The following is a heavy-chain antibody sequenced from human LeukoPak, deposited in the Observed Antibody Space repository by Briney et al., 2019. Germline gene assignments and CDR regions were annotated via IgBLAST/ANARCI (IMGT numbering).Heavy chain of an antibody. CDR3: ARSPIAVAGQNTFDY. CDR2: LYSGGSI. CDR1: GFTVSSNY. V-gene: IGHV3-66*01. D-gene: IGHD6-19*01. J-gene: IGHJ4*02. Sequence: GGSLRLSCAASGFTVSSNYMSWVRQAPGKGLEWVSVLYSGGSIYYADSVKGRFTISRDNSKNTLYLQMNSLRAEDTAVYYCARSPIAVAGQNTFDYWGQGTLVTVSS.